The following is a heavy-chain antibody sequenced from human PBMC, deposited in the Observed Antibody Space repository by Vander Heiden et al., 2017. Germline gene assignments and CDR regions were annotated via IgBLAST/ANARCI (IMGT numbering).Heavy chain of an antibody. Sequence: EVQLVESGGGLVQPGRSLRLSCAASGFTFDDYAMHWVRQAPGKGLEWVSGISWNSGSIGYADSVKGRFTISRDNAKNSLYLQMNSLRAEDTALYYCAKEESAVAGINYYYGMDVWGQGTTVTVSS. CDR1: GFTFDDYA. J-gene: IGHJ6*02. V-gene: IGHV3-9*01. D-gene: IGHD6-19*01. CDR3: AKEESAVAGINYYYGMDV. CDR2: ISWNSGSI.